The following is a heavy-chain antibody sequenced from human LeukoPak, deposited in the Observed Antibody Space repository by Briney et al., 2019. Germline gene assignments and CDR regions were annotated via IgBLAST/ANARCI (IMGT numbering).Heavy chain of an antibody. V-gene: IGHV3-7*01. Sequence: GGSLRLSCAASGFTFSSYWKSWVRQAPGKGLEWVANIKQDGSEKYYVDSVKGRFTISRDNAKNSLYLQMNSLRAEDTAVYYCARDLGITGDTPLGGWGQGTLVTVSS. CDR3: ARDLGITGDTPLGG. CDR1: GFTFSSYW. J-gene: IGHJ4*02. D-gene: IGHD1-20*01. CDR2: IKQDGSEK.